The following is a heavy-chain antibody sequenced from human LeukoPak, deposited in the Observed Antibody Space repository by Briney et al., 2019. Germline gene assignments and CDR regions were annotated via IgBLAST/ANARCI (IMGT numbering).Heavy chain of an antibody. Sequence: GESLKISCKGSGYSFTSYWIGWVRQMPGKGLEWMGIIYPGDSDTRYNPSFQGQVTISADKSINTAYLQWSSLKASDTAIYYCGRPLYSRTAYYHYGIDVWGQGTTVTVSS. CDR1: GYSFTSYW. CDR3: GRPLYSRTAYYHYGIDV. V-gene: IGHV5-51*01. D-gene: IGHD2-15*01. J-gene: IGHJ6*02. CDR2: IYPGDSDT.